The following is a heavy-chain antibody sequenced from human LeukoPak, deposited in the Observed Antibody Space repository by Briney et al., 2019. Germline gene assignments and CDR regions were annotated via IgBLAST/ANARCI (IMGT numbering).Heavy chain of an antibody. CDR3: ARGGYCGGDCYLYYYYYMDV. Sequence: GGSLRLSCAASGFTFSSYGMHWVRQAPGKGLEWVSSISSSGSYIYYADSVKGRFTISRDNAKKSLYLQMVSLRAEDTAIYYCARGGYCGGDCYLYYYYYMDVWGKGTTVTVS. D-gene: IGHD2-21*02. CDR2: ISSSGSYI. CDR1: GFTFSSYG. J-gene: IGHJ6*03. V-gene: IGHV3-21*01.